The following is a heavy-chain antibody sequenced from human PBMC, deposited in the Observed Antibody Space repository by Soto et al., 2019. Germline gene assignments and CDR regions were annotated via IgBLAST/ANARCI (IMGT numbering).Heavy chain of an antibody. J-gene: IGHJ4*02. D-gene: IGHD3-10*01. CDR2: IIPILGIV. CDR1: GGTFSSYT. V-gene: IGHV1-69*02. CDR3: AVWFGGIDY. Sequence: QVQLVQSGAEVKKPGSSVKVSCKASGGTFSSYTFNWVRQAPGQGLEWMGRIIPILGIVDYAQKFQGRVTITADKSTGTAYMELSSLRSEDTAVYYCAVWFGGIDYWGQGTLVTVSS.